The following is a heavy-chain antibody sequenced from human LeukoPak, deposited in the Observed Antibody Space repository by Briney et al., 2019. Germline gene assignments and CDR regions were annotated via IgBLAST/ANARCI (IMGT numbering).Heavy chain of an antibody. Sequence: SETLSLTCTVSGDSISSSSYSWSWIRQPPGKGLEWIGYIYHSGSTYYNPSLKSRVTISVDRSKNQFSLKLSSVTAADTAVYYCARDIGLTTLGYFDLWGRGTLVTVSS. CDR3: ARDIGLTTLGYFDL. CDR2: IYHSGST. V-gene: IGHV4-30-2*01. CDR1: GDSISSSSYS. J-gene: IGHJ2*01. D-gene: IGHD3-10*02.